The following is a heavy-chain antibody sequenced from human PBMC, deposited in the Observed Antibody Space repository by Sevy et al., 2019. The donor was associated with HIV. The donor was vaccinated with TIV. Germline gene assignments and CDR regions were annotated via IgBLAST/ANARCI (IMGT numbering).Heavy chain of an antibody. V-gene: IGHV3-21*04. D-gene: IGHD2-2*01. CDR3: AREGCSKPHDY. CDR1: GFTFSTST. Sequence: GGSLRLSCAASGFTFSTSTMNWVRQAPGKGLEWVSLMTSSGSYILYADSVKGRFTISRDNAKNSVFLQMNSLRVEDTALYYCAREGCSKPHDYWGQGTLVTVSS. CDR2: MTSSGSYI. J-gene: IGHJ4*02.